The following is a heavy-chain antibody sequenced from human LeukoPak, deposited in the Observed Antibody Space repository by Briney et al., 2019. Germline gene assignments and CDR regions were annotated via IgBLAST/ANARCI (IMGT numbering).Heavy chain of an antibody. CDR3: ARDSSGWSRDY. V-gene: IGHV3-69-1*01. D-gene: IGHD6-19*01. Sequence: GGSLRLSCAASGLTFSNFGMSWVRQAPGKGLEWVSTISRNSRIYYADSVKGRFTISGDNAKDSLYLQLNSLRAEDTAVYYCARDSSGWSRDYWGQGTLVTVSS. CDR1: GLTFSNFG. J-gene: IGHJ4*02. CDR2: ISRNSRI.